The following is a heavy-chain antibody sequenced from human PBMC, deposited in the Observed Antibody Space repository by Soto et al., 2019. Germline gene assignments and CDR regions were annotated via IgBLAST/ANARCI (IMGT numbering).Heavy chain of an antibody. D-gene: IGHD5-12*01. CDR1: GYTFTSYA. V-gene: IGHV1-3*01. CDR2: INAGNGNT. J-gene: IGHJ5*02. CDR3: ARWEVPTAWFDP. Sequence: EASVKVSCKASGYTFTSYAMHWVRQAPGQRLEWMGWINAGNGNTKYSQKLQGRVTMTRDASASTAYMELRSLRSDDTAVYYCARWEVPTAWFDPWGQGTLVTVSS.